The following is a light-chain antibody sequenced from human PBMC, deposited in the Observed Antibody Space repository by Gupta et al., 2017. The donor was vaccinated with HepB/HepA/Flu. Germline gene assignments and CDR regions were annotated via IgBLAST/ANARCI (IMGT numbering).Light chain of an antibody. CDR1: SSDVGGYNY. V-gene: IGLV2-11*01. Sequence: QSALTQPRSVSGSPAPSVTISCTGTSSDVGGYNYVSWYQQHPDKAPNLMIYDVNKRPSGVPDPVSGSKSGTTASLTISGLQAEEEADYYCCSYAGSDTRRVVFGGGTKLTVL. CDR3: CSYAGSDTRRVV. J-gene: IGLJ2*01. CDR2: DVN.